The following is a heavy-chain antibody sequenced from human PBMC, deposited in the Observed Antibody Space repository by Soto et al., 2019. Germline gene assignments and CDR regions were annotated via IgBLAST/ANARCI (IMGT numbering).Heavy chain of an antibody. J-gene: IGHJ4*02. CDR3: ARHAAAGDPYFDY. CDR2: IYLDDSNT. CDR1: GYNFTNGL. D-gene: IGHD6-13*01. Sequence: PGESLNISCKGSGYNFTNGLIDWVRQMPGKGLEWMVIIYLDDSNTRYSPSFQGQVTISADKSISTAYLQWSSLKASDSAMYYCARHAAAGDPYFDYWGQGTLVTVSS. V-gene: IGHV5-51*01.